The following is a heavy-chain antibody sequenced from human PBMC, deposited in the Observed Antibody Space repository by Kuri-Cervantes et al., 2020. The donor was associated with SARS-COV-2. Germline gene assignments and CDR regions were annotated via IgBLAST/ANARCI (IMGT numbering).Heavy chain of an antibody. Sequence: ASAKIFCKASCYTFTSYGTSWVRQAPGQGLEWMGWTSAYNGNTNYEQKFQGRVTITTDTSTSNTYMELRSLRSEDTAVYYCARGGPIRFLEWLSLPTNYNWFDPWGQGTLVTVSS. V-gene: IGHV1-18*01. J-gene: IGHJ5*02. D-gene: IGHD3-3*01. CDR3: ARGGPIRFLEWLSLPTNYNWFDP. CDR1: CYTFTSYG. CDR2: TSAYNGNT.